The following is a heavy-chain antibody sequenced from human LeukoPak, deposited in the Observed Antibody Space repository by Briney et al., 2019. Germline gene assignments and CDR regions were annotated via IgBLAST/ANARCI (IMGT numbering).Heavy chain of an antibody. V-gene: IGHV3-23*01. D-gene: IGHD3-10*01. CDR3: AKSVGSGSYYNNDC. Sequence: PGGSLRLSCAASGFTFSSYAMTRVRQAPGQGLEWVSGIISSGGTYYADSVKGRFTISRDNSKNTLYVQMNSLRAEDTAVYYCAKSVGSGSYYNNDCWGQGTLVTVSS. CDR2: IISSGGT. J-gene: IGHJ4*02. CDR1: GFTFSSYA.